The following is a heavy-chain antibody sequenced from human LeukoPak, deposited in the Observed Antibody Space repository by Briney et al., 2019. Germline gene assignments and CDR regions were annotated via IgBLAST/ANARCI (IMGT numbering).Heavy chain of an antibody. CDR1: GFTFSSYG. J-gene: IGHJ5*02. D-gene: IGHD5-12*01. V-gene: IGHV3-33*01. Sequence: QPGRSLRLSCAASGFTFSSYGMHWVRQAPGKGLEWVAVTWYDGSNKYYADSVKGRFTISRDNSKNTLYLQMNSLRAEDTAVYYCARGVTAYSDYVQGQSWFDPWGQGTLVTVSS. CDR3: ARGVTAYSDYVQGQSWFDP. CDR2: TWYDGSNK.